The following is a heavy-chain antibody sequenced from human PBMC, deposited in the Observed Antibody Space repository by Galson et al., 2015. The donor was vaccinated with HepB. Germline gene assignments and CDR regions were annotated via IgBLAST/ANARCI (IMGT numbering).Heavy chain of an antibody. D-gene: IGHD2-2*01. J-gene: IGHJ4*02. CDR3: ANGVEDIVVIPAAYFDY. Sequence: SETLSLTCTVSGDSISGSYWSWIRQPPGKGLEWIGYMFYSGKTDYNPSLQSRVTISLDMSRNHFSLKLTSVTAADTAVYYCANGVEDIVVIPAAYFDYWGQGTLVTVSS. CDR2: MFYSGKT. V-gene: IGHV4-59*12. CDR1: GDSISGSY.